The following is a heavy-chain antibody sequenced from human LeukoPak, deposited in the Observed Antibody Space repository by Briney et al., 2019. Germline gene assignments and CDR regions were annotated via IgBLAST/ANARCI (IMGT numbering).Heavy chain of an antibody. J-gene: IGHJ4*02. Sequence: GGSLRLSCAASGFTFSNYAIHWVRQAPGKGPDWVAAISYDGSKKYYADSVKGRFTISRDNSKNTLYLQMNSLRAEDTAVYYCASGDALLFDYWGQGTLVTVSS. CDR2: ISYDGSKK. CDR3: ASGDALLFDY. CDR1: GFTFSNYA. V-gene: IGHV3-30*04.